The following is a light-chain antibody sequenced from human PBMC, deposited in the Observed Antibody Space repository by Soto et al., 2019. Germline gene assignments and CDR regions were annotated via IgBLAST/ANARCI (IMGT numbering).Light chain of an antibody. J-gene: IGKJ4*01. Sequence: IVMTQSPGTLSLSPGERATLSCRASQTVRNNYLAWYQQKPGQAPRLLIYDASSRATGIPDRFSGGGSGTDFTLTISRLEPEDFAVYYCQQFSSYPITFGGGTKVDI. CDR1: QTVRNNY. V-gene: IGKV3-20*01. CDR3: QQFSSYPIT. CDR2: DAS.